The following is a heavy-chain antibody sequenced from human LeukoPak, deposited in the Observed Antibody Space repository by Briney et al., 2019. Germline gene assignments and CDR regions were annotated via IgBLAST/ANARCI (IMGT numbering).Heavy chain of an antibody. CDR2: IYYSGGT. J-gene: IGHJ4*02. D-gene: IGHD3-22*01. CDR3: ARRDHYCDSSGYRAHFDY. V-gene: IGHV4-39*01. Sequence: SETLSLTCSVSGGSISSNSYYWGWIRQPPGKGLEWMGHIYYSGGTYYNPSLKSRVTISVDTSKNQFSLKLNSVTAADTAVYYCARRDHYCDSSGYRAHFDYWGQGTLVTVSS. CDR1: GGSISSNSYY.